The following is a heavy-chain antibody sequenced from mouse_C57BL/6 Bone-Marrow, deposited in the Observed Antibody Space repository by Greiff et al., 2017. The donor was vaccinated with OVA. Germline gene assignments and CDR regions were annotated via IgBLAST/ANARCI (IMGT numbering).Heavy chain of an antibody. CDR3: ARRSGNRYYALDY. D-gene: IGHD1-3*01. CDR1: GYTFTDYY. Sequence: VQLVESGAELVRPGASVKLSCKASGYTFTDYYINWVKQRPGQGLEWIARLYPGSGNTYYNEMFKGKATLTAEKSSSTAYMQLSILTSEDSAVYFCARRSGNRYYALDYWGRGTSVTVSS. V-gene: IGHV1-76*01. CDR2: LYPGSGNT. J-gene: IGHJ4*01.